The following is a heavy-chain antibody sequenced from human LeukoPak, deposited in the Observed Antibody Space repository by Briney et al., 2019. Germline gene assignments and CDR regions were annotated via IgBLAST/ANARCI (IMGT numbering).Heavy chain of an antibody. CDR2: INHSGST. J-gene: IGHJ6*02. D-gene: IGHD6-19*01. V-gene: IGHV4-34*01. CDR3: ARGSPASGWYVGYYYYGMDV. CDR1: GGSFSGYY. Sequence: SETLSLTCAVYGGSFSGYYWSWIRQPPGKGLEWIGEINHSGSTNYNPSLKSRVTISVDTSKSQFSLKLSSVTAADTAVYYCARGSPASGWYVGYYYYGMDVWGQGTTVTVSS.